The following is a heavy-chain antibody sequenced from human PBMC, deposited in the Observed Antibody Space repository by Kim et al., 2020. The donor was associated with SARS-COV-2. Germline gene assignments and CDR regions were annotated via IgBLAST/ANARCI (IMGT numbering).Heavy chain of an antibody. CDR3: SRRGLGYCSSTSCYDAFD. D-gene: IGHD2-2*01. CDR1: GGSISSYY. J-gene: IGHJ3*02. V-gene: IGHV4-59*01. Sequence: SETLSLTCTVSGGSISSYYWSWIRQPPGKGLEWIGYIYYSASTNYNPSLTSRVTISVDTSKNKFSLKLSSVTAADTAVYYCSRRGLGYCSSTSCYDAFD. CDR2: IYYSAST.